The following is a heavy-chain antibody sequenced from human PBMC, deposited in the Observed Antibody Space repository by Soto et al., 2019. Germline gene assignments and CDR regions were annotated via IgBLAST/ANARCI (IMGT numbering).Heavy chain of an antibody. V-gene: IGHV1-46*02. Sequence: ASVKVSCKASGYSFKDHYMHWVRPAPGRGLEWVGIINPSGEHTNYAQQFRGRVAMTRDTSTSTAYMELRSLRSEDTAVYFCARISCKGGSCYFDFDHWGQGTLVTVSS. CDR3: ARISCKGGSCYFDFDH. J-gene: IGHJ4*02. D-gene: IGHD2-15*01. CDR1: GYSFKDHY. CDR2: INPSGEHT.